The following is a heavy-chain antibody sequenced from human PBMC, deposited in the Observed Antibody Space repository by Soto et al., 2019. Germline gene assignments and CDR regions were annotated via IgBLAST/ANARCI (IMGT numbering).Heavy chain of an antibody. CDR3: TRVHTLFLNPDYYSYYLDV. Sequence: QVQLVQSGAEVKKPGASVKVSCKASGYTFATYAIHWVRQAPGQRLEWMGWINTGNGYTEYSQNFRGRVTITRDTSTCSPYIHLSSLRSSYTAMYYCTRVHTLFLNPDYYSYYLDVWGQGTTVTVAS. D-gene: IGHD3-3*01. CDR1: GYTFATYA. CDR2: INTGNGYT. V-gene: IGHV1-3*04. J-gene: IGHJ6*02.